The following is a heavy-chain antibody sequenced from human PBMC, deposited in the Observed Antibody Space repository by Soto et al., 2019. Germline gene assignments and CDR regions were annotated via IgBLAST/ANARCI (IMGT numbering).Heavy chain of an antibody. Sequence: EVQLVESGGGLIQPGGSLRLSCAASGFTVSSKYMTWVRQAPGKGLEWVSVIYGGGTTYYADSVKGRFTISRDNSKNTSYLQMNSLRAEDTAVYYCVRTTGWPAFDSWGKGNLVTVSS. CDR2: IYGGGTT. J-gene: IGHJ4*02. CDR1: GFTVSSKY. CDR3: VRTTGWPAFDS. D-gene: IGHD6-19*01. V-gene: IGHV3-53*01.